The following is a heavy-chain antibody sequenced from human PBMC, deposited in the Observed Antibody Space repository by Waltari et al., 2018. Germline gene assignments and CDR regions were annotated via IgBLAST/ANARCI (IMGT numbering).Heavy chain of an antibody. D-gene: IGHD3-16*01. CDR3: AKDEGNRIAPTFGMDA. CDR2: MSGSGLI. Sequence: EFQLLEAGGGLAQPGGSLSLACAASGFTLTSYNVNCVRQAPGKGLEWFSLMSGSGLIEYGDSVKGRFTISRDNAKNTLYLEMNRLRVEDTAVYFCAKDEGNRIAPTFGMDAWGHGTTVLVS. J-gene: IGHJ6*02. CDR1: GFTLTSYN. V-gene: IGHV3-23*01.